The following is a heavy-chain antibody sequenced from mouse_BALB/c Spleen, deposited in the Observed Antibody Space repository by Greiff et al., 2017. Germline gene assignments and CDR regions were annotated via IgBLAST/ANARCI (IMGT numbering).Heavy chain of an antibody. CDR2: ISYDGSN. J-gene: IGHJ4*01. CDR1: GYSITSGYY. V-gene: IGHV3-6*02. D-gene: IGHD1-1*01. CDR3: ARRGLLRSPYAMDY. Sequence: DLKLQESGPGLVKPSQSLSLTCSVTGYSITSGYYWNWIRQFPGNQLEWMGYISYDGSNNYNPSLKNRISITRDTSKNQFFLKLNSVTTEDTATYYCARRGLLRSPYAMDYWGQGTSVTVSS.